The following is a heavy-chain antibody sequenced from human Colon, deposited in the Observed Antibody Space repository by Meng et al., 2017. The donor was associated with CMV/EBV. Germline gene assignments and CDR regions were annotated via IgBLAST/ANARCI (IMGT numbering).Heavy chain of an antibody. V-gene: IGHV1-69*05. Sequence: SEPVSCKASGGTFSRYGISWVRQAPGQGLAGMGGILPMFDTANYAQKDQGRVTITTDESTSTAYMELSRLRSDDTAVYYCAREEYQLPPYEGADYWGQGTLVTVSS. D-gene: IGHD2-2*01. CDR3: AREEYQLPPYEGADY. CDR1: GGTFSRYG. J-gene: IGHJ4*02. CDR2: ILPMFDTA.